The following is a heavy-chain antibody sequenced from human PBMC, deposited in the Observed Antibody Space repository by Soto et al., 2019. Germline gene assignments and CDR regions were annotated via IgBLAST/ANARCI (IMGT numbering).Heavy chain of an antibody. J-gene: IGHJ4*02. Sequence: VLLVESGGGLAQPGGSLRLSCVTSGFIFRLYDMSWVRQAPGKGLEWVSGISPAGGTRFYADSVKGRFTISRAISGHSLFLTLDSLTVDDTAIYYCAKLPSDFSTSPRYFDPWGQGALVTVSS. CDR3: AKLPSDFSTSPRYFDP. CDR2: ISPAGGTR. V-gene: IGHV3-23*04. CDR1: GFIFRLYD. D-gene: IGHD3-3*01.